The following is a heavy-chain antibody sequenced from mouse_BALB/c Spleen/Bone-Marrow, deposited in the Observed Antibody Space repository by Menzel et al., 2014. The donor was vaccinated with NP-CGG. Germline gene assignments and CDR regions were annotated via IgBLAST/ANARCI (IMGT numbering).Heavy chain of an antibody. CDR1: GFTFSSYA. Sequence: EVKVVESGGGLVKPGGSLKLSCAASGFTFSSYAMSRVRQSPEKRLEWVAEISSGGSYTYYPDTVTGRFTISRDNAKNTLYLEMSSLRSEDTAMYYCARDHYGYYTMDYWGQGTSVTVSS. J-gene: IGHJ4*01. D-gene: IGHD1-2*01. V-gene: IGHV5-9-4*01. CDR3: ARDHYGYYTMDY. CDR2: ISSGGSYT.